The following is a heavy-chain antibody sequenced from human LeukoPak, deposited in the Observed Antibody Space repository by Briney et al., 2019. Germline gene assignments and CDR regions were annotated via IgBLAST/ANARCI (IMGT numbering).Heavy chain of an antibody. CDR3: ARRGYSYGFDY. Sequence: GESLKISCKGSGYSFTSYRIGWVRQMPGKGLERMGIIYPGDSDSRYSPSFQGQVTISADKSISTAYLQWSSLKASDTAMYYCARRGYSYGFDYWGQGTLVTVSS. J-gene: IGHJ4*02. V-gene: IGHV5-51*01. CDR2: IYPGDSDS. D-gene: IGHD5-18*01. CDR1: GYSFTSYR.